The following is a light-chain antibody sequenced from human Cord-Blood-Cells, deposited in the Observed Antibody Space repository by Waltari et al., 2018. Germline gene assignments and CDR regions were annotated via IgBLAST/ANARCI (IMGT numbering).Light chain of an antibody. J-gene: IGLJ3*02. CDR1: SSYVGRYNL. Sequence: QSALTQPASVSGSPGQSNTISCTGTSSYVGRYNLVPWYQQHPGKAPKLMIYEVSKRPSGVSNRFSGSKSGNTASLTISGLQAEDEADYYCCSYAGSSTWVFGGGTKLTVL. CDR3: CSYAGSSTWV. CDR2: EVS. V-gene: IGLV2-23*02.